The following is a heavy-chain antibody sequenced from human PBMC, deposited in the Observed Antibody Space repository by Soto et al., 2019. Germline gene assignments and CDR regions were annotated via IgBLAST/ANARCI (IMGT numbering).Heavy chain of an antibody. V-gene: IGHV4-31*11. Sequence: QVHLQESGPGLMKPSQTLSLTCAVSGDSISSGGYYWNWIRQHPGKGLEWIGYIYYSGITQYNPSLKSRVTISVDASKHQISLKVSSVTAADTAVYYCARAAATGHPVVPDYWGQGTLVTVSS. CDR2: IYYSGIT. D-gene: IGHD2-15*01. CDR1: GDSISSGGYY. CDR3: ARAAATGHPVVPDY. J-gene: IGHJ4*02.